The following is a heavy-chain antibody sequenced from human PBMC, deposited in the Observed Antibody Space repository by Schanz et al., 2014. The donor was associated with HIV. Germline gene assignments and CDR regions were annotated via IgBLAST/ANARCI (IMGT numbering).Heavy chain of an antibody. Sequence: VQLVESGGGVVQPGRSLRLSCAASGFTFDEYAMHWVRQAPGKGLEWVSGMSWNRRRIGYGDAVKGRFTISRDNANNFVYLEMNGLRVEDTALYYCAKGIMGATEYYYGMDVWGQGTMVTVSS. CDR2: MSWNRRRI. D-gene: IGHD1-26*01. V-gene: IGHV3-9*01. CDR1: GFTFDEYA. CDR3: AKGIMGATEYYYGMDV. J-gene: IGHJ6*02.